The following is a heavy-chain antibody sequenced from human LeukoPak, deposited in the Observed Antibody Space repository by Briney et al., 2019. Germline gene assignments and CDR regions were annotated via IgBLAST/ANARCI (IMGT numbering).Heavy chain of an antibody. V-gene: IGHV7-4-1*02. J-gene: IGHJ4*02. CDR1: GGTFSSYA. CDR2: INTNTGNP. D-gene: IGHD3-22*01. CDR3: ASRGSETYYYDSSGYYLDY. Sequence: ASVKVSCKASGGTFSSYAISWVRQAPGQGLEWMGWINTNTGNPTYAQGFTGRFVFSLDTSVSTAYLQISSLKAEDTAVYYCASRGSETYYYDSSGYYLDYWGQGTLVTVSS.